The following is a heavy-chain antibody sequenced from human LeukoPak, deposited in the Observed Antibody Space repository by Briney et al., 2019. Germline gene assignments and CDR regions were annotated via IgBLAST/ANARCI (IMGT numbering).Heavy chain of an antibody. J-gene: IGHJ3*02. V-gene: IGHV3-15*01. CDR1: GFTFSNAW. Sequence: TGGSLRLSCAASGFTFSNAWMSWVRQAPGKGLEWVGRIKSKTDGGTTDYAAPVKGRFTISRDDSKNTLYLQMNSLKTEDTAVYYCTTDPVTIFGVVTPLRRDSFDIWGQGTMVTVSS. CDR2: IKSKTDGGTT. CDR3: TTDPVTIFGVVTPLRRDSFDI. D-gene: IGHD3-3*01.